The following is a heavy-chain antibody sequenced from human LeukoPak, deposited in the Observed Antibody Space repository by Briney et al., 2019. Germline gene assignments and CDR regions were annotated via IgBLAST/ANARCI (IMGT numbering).Heavy chain of an antibody. D-gene: IGHD5-18*01. Sequence: ASVKVSCKASGYTFTGYYMHWVRQAPGQGLEWMGGIIPIFGTANYAQKFQGRVTITADESTSTAYMELSSLRSEDTAVYYCARGADTAMAPPSAFDIWGQGTMVTVSS. CDR3: ARGADTAMAPPSAFDI. CDR2: IIPIFGTA. CDR1: GYTFTGYY. J-gene: IGHJ3*02. V-gene: IGHV1-69*13.